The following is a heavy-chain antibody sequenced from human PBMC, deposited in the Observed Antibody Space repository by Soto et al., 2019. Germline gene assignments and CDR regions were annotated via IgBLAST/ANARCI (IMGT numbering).Heavy chain of an antibody. V-gene: IGHV1-18*01. CDR2: ISAYNGNT. CDR3: ARVRDYYDSSGYYVDY. D-gene: IGHD3-22*01. J-gene: IGHJ4*02. CDR1: GYTFTSYG. Sequence: ASVKVSCKASGYTFTSYGISWVRQAPGQGLEWMGWISAYNGNTNYAQKLQGRVTTTTDTSTSTAYMELRSLRSDDTAVYYCARVRDYYDSSGYYVDYWGQGTLVTVSS.